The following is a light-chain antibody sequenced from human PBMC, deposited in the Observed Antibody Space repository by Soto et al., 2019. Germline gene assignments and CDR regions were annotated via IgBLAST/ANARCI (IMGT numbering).Light chain of an antibody. J-gene: IGLJ1*01. CDR3: QVWDSSSDHRGV. CDR2: YDS. CDR1: NIGSKS. Sequence: SYELTQPPSVSVAPGKTARITCGGKNIGSKSVHWYQQKPGQAPVLVIYYDSDRPSGIPERFSGSNSGNTATLTISRVEAGDEADYYCQVWDSSSDHRGVFGTGTKLTVL. V-gene: IGLV3-21*04.